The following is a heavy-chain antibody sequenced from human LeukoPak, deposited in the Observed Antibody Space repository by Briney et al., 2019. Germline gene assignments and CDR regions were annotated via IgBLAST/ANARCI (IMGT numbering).Heavy chain of an antibody. CDR3: AKVTGSYLDGNYFDY. V-gene: IGHV3-30*02. Sequence: QAGGSLRLSCAASGFTFSGYGMHWGRQAPGKGLEWVAFIRYDGSNKYYADSVKGRFTISRDNSKNTLYLQMNSLRAEDTAVYYCAKVTGSYLDGNYFDYWGQGTLVTVSS. CDR2: IRYDGSNK. D-gene: IGHD1-26*01. CDR1: GFTFSGYG. J-gene: IGHJ4*02.